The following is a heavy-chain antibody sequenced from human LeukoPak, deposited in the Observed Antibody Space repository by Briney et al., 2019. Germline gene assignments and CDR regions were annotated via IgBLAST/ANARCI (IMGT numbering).Heavy chain of an antibody. D-gene: IGHD6-13*01. J-gene: IGHJ4*02. V-gene: IGHV4-39*01. CDR2: IYYSGST. CDR3: ARQLPIAAAGNFDY. Sequence: SETLSLTCTVSGGSISSSSYYWGWIRQPPGKGLEWIGSIYYSGSTYYNPSLKSRVTKSVDTSKNQFSLKLSSVTAADTAVYYCARQLPIAAAGNFDYWGQGTLVTVSS. CDR1: GGSISSSSYY.